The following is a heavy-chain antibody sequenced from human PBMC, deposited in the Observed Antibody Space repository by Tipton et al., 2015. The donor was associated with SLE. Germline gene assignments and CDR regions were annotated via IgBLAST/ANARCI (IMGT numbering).Heavy chain of an antibody. CDR2: INSAGSST. Sequence: SLRLSCAASRFTFSDYWMHWVRQAPGKGLVWVSRINSAGSSTDYADSVKGRFTISRDNAKNTLYLQMNSLGVEDTAVYYCARVRSGNYYDYWGQGTLVTVSS. D-gene: IGHD1-26*01. CDR3: ARVRSGNYYDY. CDR1: RFTFSDYW. J-gene: IGHJ4*02. V-gene: IGHV3-74*01.